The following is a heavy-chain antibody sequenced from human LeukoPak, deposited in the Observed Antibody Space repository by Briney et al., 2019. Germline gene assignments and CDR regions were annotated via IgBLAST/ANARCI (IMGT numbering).Heavy chain of an antibody. CDR2: ISAYNGNT. V-gene: IGHV1-18*01. CDR1: GYTFTSYG. J-gene: IGHJ4*02. D-gene: IGHD3-22*01. CDR3: ARGSPPRRNYDSRGYYSYYFDY. Sequence: GASVKVSCKASGYTFTSYGISWVRQAPGQGLEWMGWISAYNGNTHYAQKLQGRVTMTTDTSTSTVYMELRSLRSDDTAVYYCARGSPPRRNYDSRGYYSYYFDYWGQGTLATVSS.